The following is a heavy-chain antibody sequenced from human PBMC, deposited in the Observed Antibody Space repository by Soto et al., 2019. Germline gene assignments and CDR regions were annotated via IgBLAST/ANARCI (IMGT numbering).Heavy chain of an antibody. CDR1: GFTFSSYD. V-gene: IGHV3-13*05. CDR2: IGTAGDP. D-gene: IGHD4-4*01. Sequence: GGSLRLSCAASGFTFSSYDMHWVHQATRKGLEWVSAIGTAGDPYYPGSVKGRFTISRDNAKNSLYLQMNSLRAEDTAVYYCARGWTTVTPVNYYYYYGMDVWGQGTTATVSS. CDR3: ARGWTTVTPVNYYYYYGMDV. J-gene: IGHJ6*02.